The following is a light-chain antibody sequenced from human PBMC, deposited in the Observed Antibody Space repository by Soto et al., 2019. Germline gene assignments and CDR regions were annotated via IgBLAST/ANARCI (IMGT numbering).Light chain of an antibody. V-gene: IGKV3-20*01. CDR1: QSVSSAY. J-gene: IGKJ1*01. CDR2: GAS. Sequence: EIVLTQSPATLSLSPGDRATLSCRASQSVSSAYLAWYQQKPGQAPRLLIFGASSRAAGTPDRFSGSGSGTDFTLTIRRLEPEDFAVYYCQQYATSRWTFGPGTKVEIK. CDR3: QQYATSRWT.